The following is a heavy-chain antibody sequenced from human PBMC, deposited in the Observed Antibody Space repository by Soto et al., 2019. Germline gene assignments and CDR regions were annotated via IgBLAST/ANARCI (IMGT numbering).Heavy chain of an antibody. J-gene: IGHJ4*02. CDR3: ARVFGVVDYYFDY. Sequence: PSETLSLTCTVSGGSISSGDYYWSWIRQPPGKGLEWIGYIYYSGSTYYNPSLKSRVTISVDTSKNQFSLKLSSVTAADTAVYYCARVFGVVDYYFDYWGQGTLVTVSS. D-gene: IGHD3-22*01. V-gene: IGHV4-30-4*01. CDR1: GGSISSGDYY. CDR2: IYYSGST.